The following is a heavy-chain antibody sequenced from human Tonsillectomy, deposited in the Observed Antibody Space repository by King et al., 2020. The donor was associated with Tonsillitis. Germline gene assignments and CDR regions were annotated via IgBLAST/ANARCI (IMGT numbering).Heavy chain of an antibody. V-gene: IGHV3-48*01. D-gene: IGHD6-13*01. Sequence: VQLVESGGGLVQPGGSLRLSCAASGFTFSSYSMNWVRQAPGKGLEWVSYISSSSSTIYYADSVKGRFTISRDNAKNSLYLQRNSLRAEDTAVYYCARVLLAAAGTCFDYWGQGTLVTVSS. J-gene: IGHJ4*02. CDR1: GFTFSSYS. CDR2: ISSSSSTI. CDR3: ARVLLAAAGTCFDY.